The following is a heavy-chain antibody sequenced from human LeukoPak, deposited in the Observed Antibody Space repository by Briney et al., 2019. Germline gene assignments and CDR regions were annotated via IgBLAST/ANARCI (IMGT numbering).Heavy chain of an antibody. D-gene: IGHD2-2*01. CDR3: ARSGAIVPAAFNWVDP. Sequence: PSQTLSLTCTVSGGSISNGGYYWSWIRQHPGKGLEWIGYIYYTGSTYYSPSLKSRLSISVDTSKNQFSLKLSFVTAADTAVYFCARSGAIVPAAFNWVDPWGQGTLVTVSS. CDR2: IYYTGST. V-gene: IGHV4-31*03. J-gene: IGHJ5*02. CDR1: GGSISNGGYY.